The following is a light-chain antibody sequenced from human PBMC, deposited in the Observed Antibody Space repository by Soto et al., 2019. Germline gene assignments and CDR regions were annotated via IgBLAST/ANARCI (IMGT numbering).Light chain of an antibody. J-gene: IGLJ2*01. Sequence: QSALTQPASVSGSPGQSIAISCTGTSSDIGAYNYVSWYQQRPVEPPKLILYDVSHRPSGIAYRFSGSKSGNTASLTISGLQAEDEAYYYCSSYTNVNPILVGGGTKLTVL. V-gene: IGLV2-14*03. CDR1: SSDIGAYNY. CDR3: SSYTNVNPIL. CDR2: DVS.